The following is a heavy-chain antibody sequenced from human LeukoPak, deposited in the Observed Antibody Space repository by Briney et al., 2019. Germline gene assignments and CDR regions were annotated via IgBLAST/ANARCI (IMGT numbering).Heavy chain of an antibody. J-gene: IGHJ4*02. CDR2: INWNGGST. V-gene: IGHV3-20*01. Sequence: GGSLRLSCAASVFTFDDYGMSGVRQVPGKGREWVSGINWNGGSTAYVDSVKGRFTISRDNAKNSLYLQMNSLRVEDTGLYHRARVGQYSRFDYWGQGTLVTVSS. CDR1: VFTFDDYG. CDR3: ARVGQYSRFDY. D-gene: IGHD5-12*01.